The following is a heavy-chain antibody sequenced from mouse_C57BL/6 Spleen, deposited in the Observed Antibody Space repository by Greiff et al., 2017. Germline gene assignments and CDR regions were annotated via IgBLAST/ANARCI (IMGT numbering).Heavy chain of an antibody. CDR2: ISSGGSYT. V-gene: IGHV5-6*01. D-gene: IGHD2-5*01. CDR1: GFTFSSYG. CDR3: ARHPSSNFYAMDY. Sequence: EVKVVESGGDLVKPGGSLKLSCAASGFTFSSYGMSWVRQTPDKRLEWVATISSGGSYTYYPDSVKGRFTISRDNAKNTLYLQMSSLKSEDTAMYYCARHPSSNFYAMDYWGQGTSVTVSS. J-gene: IGHJ4*01.